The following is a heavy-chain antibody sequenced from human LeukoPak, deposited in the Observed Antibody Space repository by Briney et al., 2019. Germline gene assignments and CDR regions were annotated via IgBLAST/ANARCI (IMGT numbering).Heavy chain of an antibody. D-gene: IGHD1-14*01. Sequence: SVNVSCKASGGTLTSYTISWVRQAPGQGREWMGGIIPIFGTANYAQKFQGRVTITADESTTTAYMDLSSLRSDDTAVYYCARDRDWEPAQFDYWGQGTLVTVSS. V-gene: IGHV1-69*13. CDR1: GGTLTSYT. CDR3: ARDRDWEPAQFDY. J-gene: IGHJ4*02. CDR2: IIPIFGTA.